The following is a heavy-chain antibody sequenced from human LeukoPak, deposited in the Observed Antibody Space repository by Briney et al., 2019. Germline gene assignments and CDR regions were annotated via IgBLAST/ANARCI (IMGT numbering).Heavy chain of an antibody. V-gene: IGHV3-33*06. CDR1: RFTFGFHG. D-gene: IGHD4-17*01. J-gene: IGHJ3*02. CDR3: AKERTVTTGTYDAFDI. CDR2: IWYDGSDK. Sequence: GGSLRLSCAASRFTFGFHGMHWVRQAPGKGLEWVAVIWYDGSDKYYADSVKGRFTISRDNSKSTLYLQMNSLRAEDTAVYYCAKERTVTTGTYDAFDIWGQGTMVTVSA.